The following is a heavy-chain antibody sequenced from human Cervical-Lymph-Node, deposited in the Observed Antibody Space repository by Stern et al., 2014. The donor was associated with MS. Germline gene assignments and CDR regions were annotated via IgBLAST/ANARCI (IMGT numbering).Heavy chain of an antibody. CDR2: VHYSGTT. D-gene: IGHD3-3*01. CDR1: GGSISSYY. Sequence: VQLVESGPGLVKPSETLSLTCSVSGGSISSYYWNWIRQPPGKGLEWIANVHYSGTTHYNPSLKSRVTILLDTSMNKISLKLTSVTAADTAVYYCAGSGTYYPDYWGQGILVTVSS. CDR3: AGSGTYYPDY. V-gene: IGHV4-59*08. J-gene: IGHJ4*02.